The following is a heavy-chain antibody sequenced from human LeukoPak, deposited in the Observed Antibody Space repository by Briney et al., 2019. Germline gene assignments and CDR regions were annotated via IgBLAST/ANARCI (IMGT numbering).Heavy chain of an antibody. V-gene: IGHV4-39*01. CDR3: ARNISTVANGARYNWFDP. CDR1: GGSISSSSYY. CDR2: IYYSGST. D-gene: IGHD4-11*01. J-gene: IGHJ5*02. Sequence: WDTLSLTCTVSGGSISSSSYYWDWIRQSPGKGLEWIGTIYYSGSTDYNPSLKSRVTMSVETSKNQFSLKLSSVTAADTAVYYCARNISTVANGARYNWFDPWGQGTLVTVSS.